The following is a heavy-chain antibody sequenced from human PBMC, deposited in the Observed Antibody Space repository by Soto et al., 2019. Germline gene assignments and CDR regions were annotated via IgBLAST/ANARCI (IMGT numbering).Heavy chain of an antibody. CDR2: ISYDGSNK. D-gene: IGHD3-10*01. V-gene: IGHV3-30-3*01. CDR3: ARDMLVLHNWFDP. J-gene: IGHJ5*02. Sequence: QVQLVESGGGVVQPGRSLRLSCAASGFTFSSYAMHWVRQAPGKGLEWVAVISYDGSNKYYADSVKGRFTISRDNSKNTLYMKMNSLRAEDTAVYYCARDMLVLHNWFDPWGQGTLVTVSS. CDR1: GFTFSSYA.